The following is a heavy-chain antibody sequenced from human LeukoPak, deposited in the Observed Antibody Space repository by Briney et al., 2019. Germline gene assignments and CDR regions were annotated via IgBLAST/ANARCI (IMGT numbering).Heavy chain of an antibody. CDR2: ISGSGAYI. V-gene: IGHV3-21*04. J-gene: IGHJ5*02. CDR3: ARTTSSGWYP. D-gene: IGHD6-19*01. Sequence: PGGSLRLSCAASGFTFSSYWMSWVRQAPGKGLEWVSSISGSGAYIHYADSVKGRFTISRDNAKNSLYLQMNSLRAEDTAVYYCARTTSSGWYPWGQGTLATVSS. CDR1: GFTFSSYW.